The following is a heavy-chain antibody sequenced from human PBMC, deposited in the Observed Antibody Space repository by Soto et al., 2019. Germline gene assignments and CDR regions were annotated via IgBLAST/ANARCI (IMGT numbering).Heavy chain of an antibody. Sequence: EVQLVESGGVVVQPGGSLRLSCAASGFTFDDYTMHWVRQAPGKGLEWVSRISWDGGSTYYADSVKGRFTISRDNSKNSRYLQMNSLRTEDTALYYCAKDGAVVAATPSFAPQIHYYGMDVWGQGTTVTVSS. CDR3: AKDGAVVAATPSFAPQIHYYGMDV. CDR1: GFTFDDYT. J-gene: IGHJ6*02. V-gene: IGHV3-43*01. CDR2: ISWDGGST. D-gene: IGHD2-15*01.